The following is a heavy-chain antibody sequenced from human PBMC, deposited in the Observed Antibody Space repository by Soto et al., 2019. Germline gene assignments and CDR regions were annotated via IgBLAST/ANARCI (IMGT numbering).Heavy chain of an antibody. D-gene: IGHD3-22*01. Sequence: ASVKVSCKASGYTFTSYGISWVRQAPGQGLEWMGWISAYNGNTNYAQKLQGRVTMTTDTSTSTAYMELRSLRSDDTAVYYCARVGNNYYDSSGYSDYWGQGTLVTVPQ. CDR3: ARVGNNYYDSSGYSDY. CDR2: ISAYNGNT. J-gene: IGHJ4*02. CDR1: GYTFTSYG. V-gene: IGHV1-18*01.